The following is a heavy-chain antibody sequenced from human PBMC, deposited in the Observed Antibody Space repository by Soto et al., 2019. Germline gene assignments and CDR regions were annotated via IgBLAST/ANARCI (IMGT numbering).Heavy chain of an antibody. J-gene: IGHJ6*02. D-gene: IGHD1-26*01. CDR2: INPSDGST. Sequence: ASVEVSCKASGCSFSNYYRYWVRQAPGQGLEWMGIINPSDGSTGYIQKFQGRVTMTRDTSTSTVYMELSSLRSEDTAVYYCARQGQGEVGGMDVWGQGTTVTVSS. CDR1: GCSFSNYY. CDR3: ARQGQGEVGGMDV. V-gene: IGHV1-46*01.